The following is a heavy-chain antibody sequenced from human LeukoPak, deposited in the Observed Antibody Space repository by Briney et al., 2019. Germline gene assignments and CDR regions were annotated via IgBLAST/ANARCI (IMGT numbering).Heavy chain of an antibody. CDR2: IFYSGST. CDR3: ARFPGSAEYRHYYYMDV. V-gene: IGHV4-39*07. Sequence: SETLSLTCTVSGDSISSSRSYWGWIRQPPGKGLEWIGSIFYSGSTYYNPSLKSRVTVSVDTSKNQFSLKLSSVTAADTAVYYCARFPGSAEYRHYYYMDVWGKGTTVTVSS. CDR1: GDSISSSRSY. J-gene: IGHJ6*03. D-gene: IGHD2-15*01.